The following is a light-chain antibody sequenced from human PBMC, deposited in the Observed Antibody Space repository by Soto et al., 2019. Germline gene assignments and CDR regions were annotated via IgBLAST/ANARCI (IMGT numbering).Light chain of an antibody. CDR3: LQDHDDSWT. J-gene: IGKJ1*01. V-gene: IGKV1-6*01. CDR1: RDIGSG. CDR2: AAS. Sequence: IQMTQSPSSLSASVRDRVTITCRASRDIGSGLSWYQQKPGKAPTLLIYAASNLQSGVPSRFRGSRSGTEFTLTVSSLQPEDFATYYCLQDHDDSWTFGQGTKVDIK.